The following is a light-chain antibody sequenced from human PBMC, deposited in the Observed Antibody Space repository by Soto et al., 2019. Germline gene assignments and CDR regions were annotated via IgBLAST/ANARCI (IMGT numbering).Light chain of an antibody. CDR3: LIYYSGARRV. CDR1: TGAVTSGHY. CDR2: DTS. V-gene: IGLV7-46*01. J-gene: IGLJ1*01. Sequence: QAVVTQEPSLTVSPGWTVTLTCGSSTGAVTSGHYPYWFQQKPGQAPRTLIYDTSNKHSWTPARFSGSLLGGKAALTLSSAQPEDEAEYYCLIYYSGARRVFGNGTKLTVL.